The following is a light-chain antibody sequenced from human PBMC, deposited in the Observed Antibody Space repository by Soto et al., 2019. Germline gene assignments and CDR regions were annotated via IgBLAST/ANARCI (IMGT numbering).Light chain of an antibody. V-gene: IGKV1-39*01. J-gene: IGKJ1*01. CDR2: AAS. Sequence: DIQMTQSPSSLSASVGDRVTITCRASQSISSYLNWYQQKPGKAPKLLIYAASSLQSGVPSRFSGSGSGTDYTLTISSLQPEEFATYYCQQSYSTPWTFGKGTNVELK. CDR3: QQSYSTPWT. CDR1: QSISSY.